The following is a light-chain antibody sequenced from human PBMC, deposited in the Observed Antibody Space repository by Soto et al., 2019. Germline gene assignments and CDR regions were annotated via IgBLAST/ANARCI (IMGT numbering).Light chain of an antibody. CDR1: QDISNY. CDR3: QQYDNLPSYT. CDR2: DAS. J-gene: IGKJ2*01. V-gene: IGKV1-33*01. Sequence: DIQMTQSPSSLSASVGDRVTITCQASQDISNYLNWYQQKPGKAPKLLIYDASNLETGVPSRFSGSGSGTDFTFTISSLQAEDIATYYCQQYDNLPSYTFGQGIKLEMK.